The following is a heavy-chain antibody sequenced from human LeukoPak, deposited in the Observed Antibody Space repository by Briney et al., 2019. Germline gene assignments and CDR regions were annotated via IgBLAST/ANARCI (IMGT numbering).Heavy chain of an antibody. Sequence: GGSLRLSCAASGFTFSSYGMHWVRQAPGKGLEWVAVISYDGSNKYYADSVKGRFTISRDNSKNTLYLQMNSLRAEDTAVYYCARDPAYGSGTYTHFDYWGQGTLVTVSS. D-gene: IGHD3-10*01. CDR3: ARDPAYGSGTYTHFDY. V-gene: IGHV3-30*03. CDR1: GFTFSSYG. J-gene: IGHJ4*02. CDR2: ISYDGSNK.